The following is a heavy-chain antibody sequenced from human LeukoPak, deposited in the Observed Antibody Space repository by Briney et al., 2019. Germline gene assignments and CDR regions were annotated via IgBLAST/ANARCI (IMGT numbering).Heavy chain of an antibody. CDR2: ISWNSGSI. V-gene: IGHV3-9*01. J-gene: IGHJ6*02. CDR3: AKDAYCSSTSCYSYYFGMDV. Sequence: GRSLRLSCAASGFTFDDYATHWVRQAPGKGLEWVSGISWNSGSIGYADSVKGRFTISRDNAKNSLYLQMNSLRAEDTALYYCAKDAYCSSTSCYSYYFGMDVWGQGTTVTVSS. CDR1: GFTFDDYA. D-gene: IGHD2-2*01.